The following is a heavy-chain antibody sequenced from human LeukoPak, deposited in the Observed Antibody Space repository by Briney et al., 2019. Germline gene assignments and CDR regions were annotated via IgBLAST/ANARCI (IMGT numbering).Heavy chain of an antibody. D-gene: IGHD2-2*01. CDR2: INPNSGGT. CDR1: GYTFTGYY. CDR3: ARGVPAADHFDY. V-gene: IGHV1-2*04. Sequence: ASVKVSCKASGYTFTGYYMHWVRQTPGQGLEWMGWINPNSGGTNYAQKFQGWVTMTRDTSISTAYMELSRLRSDDTAVYYCARGVPAADHFDYWGKGTLVTVSS. J-gene: IGHJ4*02.